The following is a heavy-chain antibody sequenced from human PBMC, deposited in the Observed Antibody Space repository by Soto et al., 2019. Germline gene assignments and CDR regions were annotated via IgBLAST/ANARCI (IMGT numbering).Heavy chain of an antibody. Sequence: EVQLVESGGGLVQPGGSLRLSCAASGFTFSDHYMDWVRQAPGKGLEWVGRTRNKANSYTTEYAASVKGRFTISRDDSKNSLYLQMNSLKTEDTAVYYCAIILAYWGGDCYSFDYWGQGTLVTVSS. V-gene: IGHV3-72*01. J-gene: IGHJ4*02. CDR2: TRNKANSYTT. D-gene: IGHD2-21*02. CDR3: AIILAYWGGDCYSFDY. CDR1: GFTFSDHY.